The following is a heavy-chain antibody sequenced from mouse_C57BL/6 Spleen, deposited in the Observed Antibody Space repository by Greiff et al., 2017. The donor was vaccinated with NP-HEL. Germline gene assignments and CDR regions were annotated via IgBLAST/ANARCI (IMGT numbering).Heavy chain of an antibody. CDR2: IYPRSGNT. Sequence: QVQLQQSGAELARPGASVKLSCKASGYTFTSYGISWVKQRPGQGLEWIGEIYPRSGNTYYNEKFKGKATLTADKSSSTAYMELRSLTSEDSAVYFCARSVITTVDAMDYWGQGTSVTVSS. J-gene: IGHJ4*01. D-gene: IGHD1-1*01. CDR3: ARSVITTVDAMDY. V-gene: IGHV1-81*01. CDR1: GYTFTSYG.